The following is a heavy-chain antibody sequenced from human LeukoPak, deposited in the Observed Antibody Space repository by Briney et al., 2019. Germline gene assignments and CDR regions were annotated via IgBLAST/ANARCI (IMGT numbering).Heavy chain of an antibody. Sequence: GVSLRLSCAASGFTFSSYEMNWVRQAPGKGLEWVSYISSSGNTIYYADSVKGRFTISRDNAKSSLSLQMNSLRAEDTAVYYCAGQWLLRYWGQGTLVTVSS. CDR1: GFTFSSYE. V-gene: IGHV3-48*03. CDR2: ISSSGNTI. D-gene: IGHD3-22*01. J-gene: IGHJ4*02. CDR3: AGQWLLRY.